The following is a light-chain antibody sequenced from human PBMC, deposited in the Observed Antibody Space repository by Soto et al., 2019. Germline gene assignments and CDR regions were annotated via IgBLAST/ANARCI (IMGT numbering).Light chain of an antibody. CDR3: QQYTSYALYT. Sequence: DIQMTQSPSTLSASVGDRVTITCRASQSISSWLAWYQQKPGKAPKLLIYKASSLESGVPSRFSGSGSGTEFTLTISSLQPDDFATYYCQQYTSYALYTFGQGTKLEIK. CDR1: QSISSW. J-gene: IGKJ2*01. CDR2: KAS. V-gene: IGKV1-5*03.